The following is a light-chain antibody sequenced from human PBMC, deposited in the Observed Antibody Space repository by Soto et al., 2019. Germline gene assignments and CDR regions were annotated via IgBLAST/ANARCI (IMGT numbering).Light chain of an antibody. CDR2: AAS. J-gene: IGKJ1*01. V-gene: IGKV1-8*01. Sequence: AIRITQSPSSFSASTGDRVTITCRASQGISSYLAWYQQKPGKAPKLLIYAASTLQSGVPSRFSGGGSGTDFTLTISCXQSEDFATYYCQQYYSYPRTFGQGTKVDTK. CDR3: QQYYSYPRT. CDR1: QGISSY.